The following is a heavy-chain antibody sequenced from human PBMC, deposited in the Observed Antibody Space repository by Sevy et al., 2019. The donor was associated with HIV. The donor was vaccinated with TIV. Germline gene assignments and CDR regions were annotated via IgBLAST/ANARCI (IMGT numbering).Heavy chain of an antibody. CDR2: IKQGGSEK. D-gene: IGHD3-10*01. CDR3: ARDQGNTGIYYYYGMDV. J-gene: IGHJ6*02. V-gene: IGHV3-7*01. Sequence: GGSLRLSCAASGFTFSSYWMSWVRQAPGKGLEWVANIKQGGSEKYYVDSVKGRFTISRDKAKNSLYLQMNSLRAEDTAVYYCARDQGNTGIYYYYGMDVWGQGTTVTVSS. CDR1: GFTFSSYW.